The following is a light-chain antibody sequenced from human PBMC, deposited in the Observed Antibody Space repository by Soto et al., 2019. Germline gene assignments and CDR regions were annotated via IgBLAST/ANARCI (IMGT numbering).Light chain of an antibody. CDR3: QQSYFTPRT. Sequence: DIQMTQSPSSLSASVGDRVTISCRASQSITNYLNWYQQKPGKAPKLLIFATSNLHSGVPSRFSGSGSGTDFTLIISSLQPEDFATYYCQQSYFTPRTFGQGTKVEIK. J-gene: IGKJ1*01. CDR1: QSITNY. V-gene: IGKV1-39*01. CDR2: ATS.